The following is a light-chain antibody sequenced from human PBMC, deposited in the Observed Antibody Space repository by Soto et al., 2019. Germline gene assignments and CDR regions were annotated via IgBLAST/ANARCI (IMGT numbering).Light chain of an antibody. CDR2: AAS. CDR1: QGISSY. V-gene: IGKV1-8*01. CDR3: QQYYSYPPT. J-gene: IGKJ2*01. Sequence: IRMTQSPSSLSASTGDRVTITCRASQGISSYLAWYQQKPGKAPKLLIYAASTLQSGVPSRFSGSGSGTDFTLTISCLQSEDFATYYCQQYYSYPPTFGQGTKLEIK.